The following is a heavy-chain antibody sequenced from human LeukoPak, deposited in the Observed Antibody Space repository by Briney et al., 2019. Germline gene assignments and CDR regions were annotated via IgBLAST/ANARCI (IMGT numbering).Heavy chain of an antibody. J-gene: IGHJ4*02. CDR3: ARVVGTGTTGTAYYFDY. Sequence: ASVKVSCKASGYTFTSYGISWVRQAPGQGLEWMGWISAYNGNTNYAQKLRGRVTMTTDTSTSTAYMELRSLRSDDTAVYYCARVVGTGTTGTAYYFDYWGQGTLVTVSS. CDR1: GYTFTSYG. V-gene: IGHV1-18*01. D-gene: IGHD1-1*01. CDR2: ISAYNGNT.